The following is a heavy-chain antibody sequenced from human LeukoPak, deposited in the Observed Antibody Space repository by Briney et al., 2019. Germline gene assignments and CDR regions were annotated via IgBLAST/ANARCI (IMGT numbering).Heavy chain of an antibody. Sequence: SETLSLTCTVSGGSISSSSYYWGWIRQPPGKGLEWIGSIYYSGSTYYNPSLKSRVTISVDTSKNQFSLKLSSVTAADTAVYYCARHDPEATIFGFDYWGQGTLVTDSS. J-gene: IGHJ4*02. CDR1: GGSISSSSYY. CDR2: IYYSGST. CDR3: ARHDPEATIFGFDY. V-gene: IGHV4-39*01. D-gene: IGHD3-3*01.